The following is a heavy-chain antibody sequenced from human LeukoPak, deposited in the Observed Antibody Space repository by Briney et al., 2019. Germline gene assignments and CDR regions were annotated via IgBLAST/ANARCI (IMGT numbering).Heavy chain of an antibody. V-gene: IGHV3-23*01. CDR2: ISASGGST. CDR3: ARDLSPVVRASPMGY. J-gene: IGHJ4*02. Sequence: PGGSLRLSCAASGFTFISYAMSWVRQAPGKGLEWVSAISASGGSTYYADSVKGRFTISSDTSKNTMYLQMNSLRAEDTAVYYCARDLSPVVRASPMGYWGQGTLVTVSS. CDR1: GFTFISYA. D-gene: IGHD3-10*01.